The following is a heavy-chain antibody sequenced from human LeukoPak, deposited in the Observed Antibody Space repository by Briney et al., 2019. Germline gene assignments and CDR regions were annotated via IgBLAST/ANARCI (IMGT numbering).Heavy chain of an antibody. V-gene: IGHV3-20*04. D-gene: IGHD3-10*01. CDR2: INWNGGST. CDR3: ARATHYYGSGSYYRQFDY. CDR1: GFTFDDYG. J-gene: IGHJ4*02. Sequence: GGSLRLSCAASGFTFDDYGMSWVRKAPGKGLEWVSGINWNGGSTGYADSVKGRFTISRDNAKSSLYLQMNSLRAEDTAMYYCARATHYYGSGSYYRQFDYWGQGTLVTVSS.